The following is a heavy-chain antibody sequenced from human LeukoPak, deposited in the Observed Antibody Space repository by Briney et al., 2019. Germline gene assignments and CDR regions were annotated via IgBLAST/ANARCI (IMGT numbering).Heavy chain of an antibody. Sequence: ASVKVSCKASGYTFTSYGISWVRQAPGQGLEWMGWISAYNGNTNYAQKLQGRVTITADESTSTAYMELSSLRSEDTAVYYCARTHRPVRGVIISYFDYWGQGTLVTVSS. V-gene: IGHV1-18*01. CDR1: GYTFTSYG. J-gene: IGHJ4*02. CDR3: ARTHRPVRGVIISYFDY. D-gene: IGHD3-10*01. CDR2: ISAYNGNT.